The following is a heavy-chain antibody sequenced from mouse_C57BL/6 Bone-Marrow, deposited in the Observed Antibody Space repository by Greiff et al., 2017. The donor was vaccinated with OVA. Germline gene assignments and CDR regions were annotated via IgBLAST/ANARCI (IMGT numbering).Heavy chain of an antibody. CDR2: IDPENGDT. Sequence: VQLQQSGAELVRPGASVKLSCTASGFNIKDDYMHWVQQGPEQGLEWIGWIDPENGDTEYASKFQGKVTITADTSSNTAYLQLSRLTSEDAAVYCCTIPACGNYPAWFGDWGQGTLVTVSA. J-gene: IGHJ3*01. CDR1: GFNIKDDY. CDR3: TIPACGNYPAWFGD. D-gene: IGHD2-1*01. V-gene: IGHV14-4*01.